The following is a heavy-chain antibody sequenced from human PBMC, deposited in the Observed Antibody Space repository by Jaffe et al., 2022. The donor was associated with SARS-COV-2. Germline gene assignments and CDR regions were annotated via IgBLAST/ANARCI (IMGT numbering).Heavy chain of an antibody. CDR1: GYTFTSYA. Sequence: QVQLVQSGAEVKKPGASVKVSCKASGYTFTSYAMHWVRQAPGQRLEWMGWINAGNGNTKYSQKFQGRVTITRDTSASTAYMELSSLRSEDTAVYYCARPRGSSWYYFDYWGQGTLVTVSS. J-gene: IGHJ4*02. V-gene: IGHV1-3*01. D-gene: IGHD6-13*01. CDR3: ARPRGSSWYYFDY. CDR2: INAGNGNT.